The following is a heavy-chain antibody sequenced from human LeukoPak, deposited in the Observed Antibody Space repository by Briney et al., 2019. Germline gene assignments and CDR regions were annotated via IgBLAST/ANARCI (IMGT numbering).Heavy chain of an antibody. J-gene: IGHJ4*02. V-gene: IGHV1-3*01. CDR3: ARADSGWYFILDY. Sequence: ASVKVSCKASGYTFTSYAIHWVRQAPGQRLEWMGWINAGDGNTKYSQKFQGRVTITRDTSASTAYMELSSLRSEDTAVYYCARADSGWYFILDYWGQGTLVTVSS. D-gene: IGHD6-19*01. CDR2: INAGDGNT. CDR1: GYTFTSYA.